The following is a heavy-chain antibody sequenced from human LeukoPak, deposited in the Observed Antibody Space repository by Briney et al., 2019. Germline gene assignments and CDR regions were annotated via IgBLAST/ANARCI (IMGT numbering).Heavy chain of an antibody. Sequence: GGSLRLSCAASGFTFSSYSMNWVRQAPGKGLEWVSSISNNGGTTYYADSVKGRFTISRDNSKNTLYLQMNSLRAEDTAVYYCRSPPMVRGVIIDRDYWGQGTLVTVSS. D-gene: IGHD3-10*01. V-gene: IGHV3-23*01. CDR3: RSPPMVRGVIIDRDY. J-gene: IGHJ4*02. CDR1: GFTFSSYS. CDR2: ISNNGGTT.